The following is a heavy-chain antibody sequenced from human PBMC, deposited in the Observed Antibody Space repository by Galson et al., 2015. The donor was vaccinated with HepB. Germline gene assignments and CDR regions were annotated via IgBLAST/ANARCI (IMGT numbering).Heavy chain of an antibody. Sequence: SLRLSCAASGFTFSSYGMHWVRQAPGKGLEWVAVISYDGSNKYYADSVKGRFTISRDNSKNTLYLQMNSLRAEDTAVYYCAKVADCSSTSCQYYFDYWGQGTLVTVSS. J-gene: IGHJ4*02. CDR3: AKVADCSSTSCQYYFDY. CDR1: GFTFSSYG. V-gene: IGHV3-30*18. CDR2: ISYDGSNK. D-gene: IGHD2-2*01.